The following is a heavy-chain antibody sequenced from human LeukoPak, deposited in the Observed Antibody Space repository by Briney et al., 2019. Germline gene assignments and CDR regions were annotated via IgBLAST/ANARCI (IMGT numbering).Heavy chain of an antibody. CDR3: ARLVGTASYYFDF. D-gene: IGHD6-19*01. CDR2: MYYSGIT. J-gene: IGHJ4*02. CDR1: GGSISSTTYY. Sequence: SETLSLTCTVSGGSISSTTYYWGWIRQPPGKGLEWIGSMYYSGITYSNPSLKSRLTISVDTSKNQFSLKLSSVTAADTAVYYCARLVGTASYYFDFWGLGTLVSVSS. V-gene: IGHV4-39*01.